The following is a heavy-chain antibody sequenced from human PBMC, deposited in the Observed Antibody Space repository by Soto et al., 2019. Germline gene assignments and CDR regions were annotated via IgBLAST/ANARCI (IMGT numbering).Heavy chain of an antibody. J-gene: IGHJ3*02. V-gene: IGHV1-2*02. CDR2: INPNSGGT. D-gene: IGHD3-22*01. CDR1: GYTFTGYY. Sequence: ASVKVSCKASGYTFTGYYMHWVRQAPGQGLEWMGWINPNSGGTNYAQKFQGRVTMTRDTSISTAYMELSRLRSDDTAVYYCARKSPYYYDSSAAAFDIWGQGTMVTVSS. CDR3: ARKSPYYYDSSAAAFDI.